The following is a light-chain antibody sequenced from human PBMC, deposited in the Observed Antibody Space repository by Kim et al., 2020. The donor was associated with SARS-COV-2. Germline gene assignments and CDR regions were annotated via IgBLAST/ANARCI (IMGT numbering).Light chain of an antibody. CDR3: QQYNNWPPYT. V-gene: IGKV3-15*01. CDR2: GAS. Sequence: EIVMTQSPATPSVSPGERATLSCRASQSVSSNLAWYQQKPGQAPRLLMYGASTRVTGIPARFSGSGSGTEFTLTISSLQSEDFAVYYCQQYNNWPPYTFGQGTKLEI. J-gene: IGKJ2*01. CDR1: QSVSSN.